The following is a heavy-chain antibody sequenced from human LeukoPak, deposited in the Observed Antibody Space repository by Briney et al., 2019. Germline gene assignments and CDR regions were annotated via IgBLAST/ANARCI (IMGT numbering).Heavy chain of an antibody. V-gene: IGHV1-69*13. CDR3: ARAWGGYGFRYYYYYYMDV. J-gene: IGHJ6*03. CDR1: GGTFSSYA. D-gene: IGHD3-16*01. CDR2: IIPIFGTA. Sequence: GASVKVSCKASGGTFSSYAISWVRQAPGQGLEWMGGIIPIFGTANYAQKFQSRVTITADESTSTAYMELSSLRSEDTAVYYCARAWGGYGFRYYYYYYMDVWGKGTTVTVSS.